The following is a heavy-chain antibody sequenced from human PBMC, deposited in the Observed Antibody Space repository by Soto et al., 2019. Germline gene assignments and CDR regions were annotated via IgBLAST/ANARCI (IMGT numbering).Heavy chain of an antibody. CDR1: GGSFSGYY. CDR3: ARGKGYYDSSGYYFIASRFYYFDY. CDR2: INHSGST. V-gene: IGHV4-34*01. Sequence: QVQLQQWGAGLLKPSETLSLTCAVYGGSFSGYYWSWIRQPPGKGLEWIGEINHSGSTNYNPSLKSRVTIAVDPSKNQFSMKLSSVTAADTAVYYCARGKGYYDSSGYYFIASRFYYFDYWGQGTLVTVSS. D-gene: IGHD3-22*01. J-gene: IGHJ4*02.